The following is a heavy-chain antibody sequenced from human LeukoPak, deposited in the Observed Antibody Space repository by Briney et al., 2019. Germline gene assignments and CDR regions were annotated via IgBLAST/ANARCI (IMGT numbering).Heavy chain of an antibody. CDR3: AREGWNDILTGYHE. J-gene: IGHJ1*01. D-gene: IGHD3-9*01. Sequence: GGSVSVSCEASGYTFTNYGMGWVRQAPGKGLEGVGWISAYNGHTNYAQNLQGRLTMPTDTPPKTAYMEPRSLRSDPTAVYYCAREGWNDILTGYHEWRQGPLLPLPS. V-gene: IGHV1-18*01. CDR2: ISAYNGHT. CDR1: GYTFTNYG.